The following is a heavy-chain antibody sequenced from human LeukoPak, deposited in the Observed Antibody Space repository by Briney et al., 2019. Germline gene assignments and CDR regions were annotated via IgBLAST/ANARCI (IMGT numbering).Heavy chain of an antibody. V-gene: IGHV3-48*01. CDR1: GFTFSSYS. D-gene: IGHD3-3*01. CDR3: ARDRVTIFGVAPNDY. Sequence: PGGSLRLSCAASGFTFSSYSMNWVRQAPGKGLEWVSYISSSSSTIYYADSVKGRFTISRDNAKNSLYLQMNSLRAEDTAVYYCARDRVTIFGVAPNDYWGQGTLVTVSS. CDR2: ISSSSSTI. J-gene: IGHJ4*02.